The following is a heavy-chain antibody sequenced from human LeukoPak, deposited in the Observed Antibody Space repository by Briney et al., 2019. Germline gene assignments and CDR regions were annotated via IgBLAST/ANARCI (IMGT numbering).Heavy chain of an antibody. V-gene: IGHV5-51*01. D-gene: IGHD1-26*01. CDR2: IDPGDSDT. CDR1: GYTFTTYW. J-gene: IGHJ4*02. Sequence: GESLKISCKGSGYTFTTYWIGWVRQMPGKGLEWIGIIDPGDSDTRYRPSFQGQVIISADSSNNTAYLQWSSLKASDTAMYYCARLFSGATLGEVWGQGTLVSVSS. CDR3: ARLFSGATLGEV.